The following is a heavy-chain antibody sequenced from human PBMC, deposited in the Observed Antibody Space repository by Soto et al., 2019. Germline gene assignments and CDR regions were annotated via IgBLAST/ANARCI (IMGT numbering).Heavy chain of an antibody. Sequence: PGESLKISCKGSGYSFTSYWIGWVRQMPGKGLEWMGIIYPGDSDTRYSPSFQGQVTISADKSISTAYLQWSSLKASDTAMYYCARQEQLMTKVTSFDYWGQGTLVTVSS. CDR2: IYPGDSDT. J-gene: IGHJ4*02. V-gene: IGHV5-51*01. D-gene: IGHD4-17*01. CDR3: ARQEQLMTKVTSFDY. CDR1: GYSFTSYW.